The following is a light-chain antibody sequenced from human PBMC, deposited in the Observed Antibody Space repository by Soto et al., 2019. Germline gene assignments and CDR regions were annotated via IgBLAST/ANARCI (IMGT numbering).Light chain of an antibody. CDR3: QQYNGYRTWT. J-gene: IGKJ1*01. CDR2: DAS. CDR1: QDISRW. V-gene: IGKV1-5*01. Sequence: DIQMTQSPATLSASVGDRVSITCRASQDISRWLAWYQQKPGKAPKVLIWDASSLQRGVPSRFTGSGSGTEFTLTINGLQPDDFENYYCQQYNGYRTWTFGQGTKVDIK.